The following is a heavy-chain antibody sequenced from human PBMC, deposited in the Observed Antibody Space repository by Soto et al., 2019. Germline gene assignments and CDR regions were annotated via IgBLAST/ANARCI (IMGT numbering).Heavy chain of an antibody. D-gene: IGHD4-17*01. CDR1: GGSISSYY. CDR2: IYYSGST. J-gene: IGHJ4*02. V-gene: IGHV4-59*01. Sequence: PSETLSLTCTVSGGSISSYYWIWIRQPPGKGLEWIGYIYYSGSTNYNPSLKSRVTISVDTSKNQFSLKLSSVTAADTAVYYCARFDYGGNSGCDYWGQGTLVTVSS. CDR3: ARFDYGGNSGCDY.